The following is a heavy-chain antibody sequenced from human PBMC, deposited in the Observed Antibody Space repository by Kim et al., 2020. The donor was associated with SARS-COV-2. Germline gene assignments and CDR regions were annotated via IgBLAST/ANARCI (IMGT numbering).Heavy chain of an antibody. CDR1: GYTFTNYY. Sequence: ASVKVSCKASGYTFTNYYIHWVRQAPGQGLEWMGRINTNGGSTSYTQKFRGRVTMTRDTSTSTLYMDLSSLRSEDTAVYYCAMSWERMFRGAPKSLFDYWAQRPLVTVSS. D-gene: IGHD3-10*01. V-gene: IGHV1-46*01. CDR2: INTNGGST. J-gene: IGHJ4*02. CDR3: AMSWERMFRGAPKSLFDY.